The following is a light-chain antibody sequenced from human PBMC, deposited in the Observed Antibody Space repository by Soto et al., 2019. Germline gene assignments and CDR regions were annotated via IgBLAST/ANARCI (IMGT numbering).Light chain of an antibody. CDR2: GAS. CDR1: HSVNSH. CDR3: QQYKNWPL. V-gene: IGKV3-15*01. Sequence: MIMTQSPATLSVSPWERVTLSCRTSHSVNSHVARYQQKPGQAPRLLLYGASTRATGIPVRFSGSGFGTEFTLTISSLQSEDFAVYYCQQYKNWPLFGQGTRLEI. J-gene: IGKJ5*01.